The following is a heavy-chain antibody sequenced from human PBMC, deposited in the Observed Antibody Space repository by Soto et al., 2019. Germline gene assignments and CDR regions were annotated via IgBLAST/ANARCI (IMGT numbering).Heavy chain of an antibody. D-gene: IGHD1-26*01. Sequence: EVQLVESGGGLVQPGGSLRLSCVVSGFTFSDYGVNWVRQAPGKGLEWVSYISRGSDTIYYADSVKGRFTISRDNAKDSLFLQMNSLRDEDTALYYCARVSNTWEDDYWGQGPLVTVSS. CDR2: ISRGSDTI. V-gene: IGHV3-48*02. CDR1: GFTFSDYG. J-gene: IGHJ4*02. CDR3: ARVSNTWEDDY.